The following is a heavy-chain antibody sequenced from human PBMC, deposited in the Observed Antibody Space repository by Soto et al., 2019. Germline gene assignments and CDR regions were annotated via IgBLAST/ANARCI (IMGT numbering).Heavy chain of an antibody. CDR1: GFTFSSYA. D-gene: IGHD3-22*01. V-gene: IGHV3-23*01. Sequence: GGSLRLSCAASGFTFSSYAMSWVRQAPGKGLEWVSAISGSGGSTYYADSVKGRFTISRDNSKNTLYLQMNSLRAEDSAVYYCAKGSPYHYDSSGYYGLDYWGQGTLVTVSS. J-gene: IGHJ4*02. CDR2: ISGSGGST. CDR3: AKGSPYHYDSSGYYGLDY.